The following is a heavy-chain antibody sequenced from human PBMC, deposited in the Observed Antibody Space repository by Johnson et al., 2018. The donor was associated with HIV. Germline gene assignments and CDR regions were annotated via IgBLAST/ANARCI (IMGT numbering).Heavy chain of an antibody. V-gene: IGHV3-66*01. CDR1: GFTVSSNY. D-gene: IGHD5-24*01. J-gene: IGHJ3*02. Sequence: VQLVESGGGVVQPGRSLRLSCAASGFTVSSNYMSWVRQAPGNGLEWVSVIYSGGSTYYADFVQGRFTISRDNSKNTLYLQMNSLRAEDTAVYFCAKDLKGRWLQYGGLDIWGQGTMVTVSS. CDR3: AKDLKGRWLQYGGLDI. CDR2: IYSGGST.